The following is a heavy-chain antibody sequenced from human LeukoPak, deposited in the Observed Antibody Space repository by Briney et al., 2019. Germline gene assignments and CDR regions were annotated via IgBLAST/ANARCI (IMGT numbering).Heavy chain of an antibody. D-gene: IGHD3-3*02. CDR1: GGSISSDSYY. J-gene: IGHJ3*02. CDR3: ARPQSMFSPSYAFNI. V-gene: IGHV4-61*01. Sequence: PSETLSLTCTVSGGSISSDSYYWSWIRQPPGKGLEWIAYIYYSGGANYNPSLKSRVTISVDTSKNQFSLKLSSVTAADTAVYYCARPQSMFSPSYAFNIWGQGTMVTVSS. CDR2: IYYSGGA.